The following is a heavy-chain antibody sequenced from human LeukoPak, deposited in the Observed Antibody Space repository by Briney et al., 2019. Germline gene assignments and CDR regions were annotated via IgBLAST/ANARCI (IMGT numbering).Heavy chain of an antibody. CDR2: VYPGDSDT. J-gene: IGHJ4*02. CDR3: ARQRDYGDYFYSRFFDY. D-gene: IGHD4-17*01. CDR1: GSRFTTYW. V-gene: IGHV5-51*01. Sequence: GAALQISCKASGSRFTTYWIAWVRQLPGKGLEWMGRVYPGDSDTTYSPSFQGQVTISADKSINTSYLQWSSLKASDTAIYYCARQRDYGDYFYSRFFDYWGQGSLVTVSS.